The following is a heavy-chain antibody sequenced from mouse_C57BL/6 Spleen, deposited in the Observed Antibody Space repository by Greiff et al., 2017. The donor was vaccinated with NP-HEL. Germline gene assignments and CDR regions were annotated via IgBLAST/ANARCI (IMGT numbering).Heavy chain of an antibody. Sequence: QVQLQQPGAELVKPGASVKMSCKASGYTFTSYWITWVKQRPGQGLEWIGDIYPGSGSTNYNEKFKSKATLTVDTSSSTAYMKLSSLTSEDTAVDYWARVGPYSNDVYYAMDYWGQGTSVTVSS. J-gene: IGHJ4*01. V-gene: IGHV1-55*01. CDR3: ARVGPYSNDVYYAMDY. CDR1: GYTFTSYW. D-gene: IGHD2-12*01. CDR2: IYPGSGST.